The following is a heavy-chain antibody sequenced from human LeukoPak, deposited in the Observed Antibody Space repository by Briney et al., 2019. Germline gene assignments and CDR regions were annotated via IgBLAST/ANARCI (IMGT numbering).Heavy chain of an antibody. V-gene: IGHV3-23*01. CDR1: GFTFSTYG. CDR3: AKATGYDYGSWFDP. D-gene: IGHD5-12*01. CDR2: ITGSGSRT. Sequence: GGSLRLSCAASGFTFSTYGMSWVRQAPGKGLEWFSQITGSGSRTYYADSVKGRFTISRDQSKKMLYLQMDSLRAQDTAVYYCAKATGYDYGSWFDPWGQGTLVTVSS. J-gene: IGHJ5*02.